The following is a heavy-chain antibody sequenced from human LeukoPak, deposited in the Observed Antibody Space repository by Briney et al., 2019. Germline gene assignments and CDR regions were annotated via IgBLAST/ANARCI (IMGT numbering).Heavy chain of an antibody. D-gene: IGHD3-3*01. CDR1: GGSFSGYY. J-gene: IGHJ5*02. Sequence: SETLSLTCAVYGGSFSGYYWSWIRQPPGKGLEWIGEINHSGSTNYNPSLKSRVTISVDTSKNQFSLRLSSVTAADTAVYYCARDGYDFWSGYRSHWFDPWGQGTLVTVSS. V-gene: IGHV4-34*01. CDR3: ARDGYDFWSGYRSHWFDP. CDR2: INHSGST.